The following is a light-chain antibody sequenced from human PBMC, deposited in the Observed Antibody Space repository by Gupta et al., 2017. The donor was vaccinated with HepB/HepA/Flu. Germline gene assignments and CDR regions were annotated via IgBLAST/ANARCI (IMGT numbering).Light chain of an antibody. CDR3: QQYGSSRLT. CDR2: GAS. J-gene: IGKJ4*01. Sequence: EIVLTQSPGTLSLSPGERATLSCRASQSASSSYLAWYQQKPGQAPRLLIYGASSRATGIPDRFSGSGSGTDFTLTISRLEPEDFAVYYCQQYGSSRLTFGGGTKVEIK. V-gene: IGKV3-20*01. CDR1: QSASSSY.